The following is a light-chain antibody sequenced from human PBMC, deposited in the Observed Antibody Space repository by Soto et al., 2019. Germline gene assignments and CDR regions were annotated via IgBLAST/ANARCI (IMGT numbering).Light chain of an antibody. Sequence: EIVLTQSPGTLSLSPGERATLSCRARQTISSTYLAWYQQRPGQAPRLLIYGASTRATGIPDRFSGSGSGTDFTLTISRLEPEDFAVYFCQHYGRSSPRIFGGGTKVEIK. CDR2: GAS. J-gene: IGKJ4*01. CDR1: QTISSTY. CDR3: QHYGRSSPRI. V-gene: IGKV3-20*01.